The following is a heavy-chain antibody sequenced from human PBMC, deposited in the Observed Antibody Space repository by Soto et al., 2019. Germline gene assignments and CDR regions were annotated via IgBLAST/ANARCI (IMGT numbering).Heavy chain of an antibody. CDR1: GFAFSTYA. Sequence: PWGSLRFSCAASGFAFSTYAMNFVRRAPGKGLEWVSTLSGSGGTTYHADSVKGRFTISRDNSKNTLYLQMNSVRTEDTAVYYCAKDLESAYNYGPFDAWGQGTLVTVS. J-gene: IGHJ4*02. CDR3: AKDLESAYNYGPFDA. CDR2: LSGSGGTT. D-gene: IGHD5-18*01. V-gene: IGHV3-23*01.